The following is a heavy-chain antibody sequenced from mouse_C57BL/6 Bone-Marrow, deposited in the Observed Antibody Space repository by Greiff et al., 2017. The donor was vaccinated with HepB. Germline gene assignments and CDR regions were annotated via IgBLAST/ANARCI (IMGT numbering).Heavy chain of an antibody. D-gene: IGHD2-1*01. CDR3: ARYYGKGGYYYAMDY. CDR2: ISYSGST. CDR1: GYSITSDY. J-gene: IGHJ4*01. Sequence: EVKLVESGPGLAKPSQTLSLTCSVTGYSITSDYWNWIRKFPGNKLEYMGYISYSGSTYYNPSLKSRISITRDTSKNQYYLQLNSVTTEDTATYYCARYYGKGGYYYAMDYWGQGTSVTVSS. V-gene: IGHV3-8*01.